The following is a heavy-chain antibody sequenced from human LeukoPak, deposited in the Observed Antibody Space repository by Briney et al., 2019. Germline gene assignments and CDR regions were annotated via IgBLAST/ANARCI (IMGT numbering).Heavy chain of an antibody. Sequence: PGGSLRLSCAASGFTFSRSGMHWVRQAPGKGLEWVAFIRYDGSNKYYADSVKGRFTISRDNSKNTLYLQMNSLRAEDTAVYYCARGDDFSGDYWGQGTLVTVSS. D-gene: IGHD3-16*01. CDR3: ARGDDFSGDY. J-gene: IGHJ4*02. CDR1: GFTFSRSG. CDR2: IRYDGSNK. V-gene: IGHV3-30*02.